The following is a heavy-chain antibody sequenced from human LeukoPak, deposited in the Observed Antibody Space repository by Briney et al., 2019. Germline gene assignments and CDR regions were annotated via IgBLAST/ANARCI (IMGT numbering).Heavy chain of an antibody. Sequence: GGSLRLSCAASGFTFSSYGMHWVRQAPGKGLEWVAVISYDGSNKYYADSVKGRFTISRDNSKNTLYLQMNSLRAEDTAVYYCAKLLEGMTTVTGDAFDIWGQGTMVTVSS. CDR1: GFTFSSYG. CDR2: ISYDGSNK. CDR3: AKLLEGMTTVTGDAFDI. J-gene: IGHJ3*02. D-gene: IGHD4-17*01. V-gene: IGHV3-30*18.